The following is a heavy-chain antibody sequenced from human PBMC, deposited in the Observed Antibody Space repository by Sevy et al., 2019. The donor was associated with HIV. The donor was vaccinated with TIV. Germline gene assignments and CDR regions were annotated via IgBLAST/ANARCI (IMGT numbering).Heavy chain of an antibody. CDR3: ARLRVIASAPYYFDY. Sequence: GGSLRLSCAASGLIFSDYYMGWVRQAPGKGLEWVADISSGNTYTNYAASVKGRFTISRDNAKKSLYLQMNTLRAEETAVYYCARLRVIASAPYYFDYWGQGALVTVSS. J-gene: IGHJ4*02. D-gene: IGHD2-21*01. CDR2: ISSGNTYT. CDR1: GLIFSDYY. V-gene: IGHV3-11*03.